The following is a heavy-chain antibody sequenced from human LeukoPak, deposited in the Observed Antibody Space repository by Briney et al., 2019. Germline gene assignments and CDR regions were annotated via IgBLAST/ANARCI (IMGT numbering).Heavy chain of an antibody. CDR3: ARNGGSGTYYDGSFDY. Sequence: PSETLSLTCTVSGGSISSYYWSWIRQSAGKGLEWIGRIYTSGSTNYNPSLKSRVTMSVDTSKNQFSLKLSSVTAADAAVYYCARNGGSGTYYDGSFDYWGQGTLVTVSS. J-gene: IGHJ4*02. CDR2: IYTSGST. CDR1: GGSISSYY. D-gene: IGHD1-26*01. V-gene: IGHV4-4*07.